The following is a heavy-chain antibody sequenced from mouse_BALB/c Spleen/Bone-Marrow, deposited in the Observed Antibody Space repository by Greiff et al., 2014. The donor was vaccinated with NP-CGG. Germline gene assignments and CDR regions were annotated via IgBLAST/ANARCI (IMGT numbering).Heavy chain of an antibody. Sequence: QVQLQQSGAELVRPGTSVKVSCKASGYAFTNYLIEWVKQRPGQGLEWIGMINPGSGGTNYNEKFKGKATLTADKSSSTAYMQLSSLTSDDSAVYFCARRDGSYIGYWGQGTTLTVSS. CDR2: INPGSGGT. V-gene: IGHV1-54*01. CDR1: GYAFTNYL. D-gene: IGHD3-3*01. CDR3: ARRDGSYIGY. J-gene: IGHJ2*01.